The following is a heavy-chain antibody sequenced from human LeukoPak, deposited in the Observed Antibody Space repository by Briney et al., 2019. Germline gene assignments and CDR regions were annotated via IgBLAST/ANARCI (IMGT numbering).Heavy chain of an antibody. CDR2: ISERGGST. V-gene: IGHV3-23*01. CDR3: AKRGVVIRGLLVIGYHQEAYHYDF. CDR1: GISLTNYA. Sequence: QPGGSLRLSCVVSGISLTNYAMTWVRQAPGKGLEWVSYISERGGSTTYADSVKGRFTISRDTSLNTLYPQMNNLRAEDTALYFCAKRGVVIRGLLVIGYHQEAYHYDFWGQGVLVTVSS. J-gene: IGHJ4*02. D-gene: IGHD3-10*01.